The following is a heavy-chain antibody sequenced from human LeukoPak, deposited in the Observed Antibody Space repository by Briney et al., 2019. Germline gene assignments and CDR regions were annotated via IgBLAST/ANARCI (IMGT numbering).Heavy chain of an antibody. V-gene: IGHV4-39*01. CDR1: GDSISSSSNY. CDR2: VYRSGST. J-gene: IGHJ4*02. D-gene: IGHD6-19*01. Sequence: SETLSLTCDVSGDSISSSSNYWGWVRHLPGKGLEWIGSVYRSGSTYYNPSLKSRVTISVDTSKNQFTLNLTSVTAADTAVYHCARRGTSGWAYYFDFWGPGSLLIVSS. CDR3: ARRGTSGWAYYFDF.